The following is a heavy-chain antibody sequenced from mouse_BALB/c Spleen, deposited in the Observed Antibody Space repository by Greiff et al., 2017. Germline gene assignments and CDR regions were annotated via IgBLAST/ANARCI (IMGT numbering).Heavy chain of an antibody. CDR1: GYAFTNYL. D-gene: IGHD6-1*01. CDR2: INPGSGGT. CDR3: ARVAARGAMDY. J-gene: IGHJ4*01. Sequence: QVQLQQSGAELVRPGTSVTVSCKASGYAFTNYLIEWVKQRPGQGLEWIGVINPGSGGTNYNEKFKGKATLTADKSSSTAYMQLSSLTSDDSAVYFCARVAARGAMDYWGQGTSVTVSS. V-gene: IGHV1-54*03.